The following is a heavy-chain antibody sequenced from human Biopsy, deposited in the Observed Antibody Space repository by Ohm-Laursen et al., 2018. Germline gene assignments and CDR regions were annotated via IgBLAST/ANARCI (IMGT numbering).Heavy chain of an antibody. CDR1: GFASGRYW. CDR3: ARAYCSTINCSMLRPFYFDR. V-gene: IGHV3-7*01. D-gene: IGHD2-15*01. J-gene: IGHJ4*02. CDR2: IREDGIEK. Sequence: GSLRLSCTASGFASGRYWMNWVRQAPGKGLEWLANIREDGIEKFYVGSVKGRFTISRDNAKSSVFLQMNSLRVEDTAVYYCARAYCSTINCSMLRPFYFDRWGQGSLVTVSS.